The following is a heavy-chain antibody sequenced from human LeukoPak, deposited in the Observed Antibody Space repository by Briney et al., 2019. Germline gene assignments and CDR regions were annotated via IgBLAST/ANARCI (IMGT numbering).Heavy chain of an antibody. CDR1: GGSFSGYY. J-gene: IGHJ6*02. D-gene: IGHD2-21*02. V-gene: IGHV4-34*01. CDR2: INHSGST. Sequence: SETLPLTCAVYGGSFSGYYWSWIRQPPGKGLEWIGEINHSGSTNYNPSLKSRVTISVDTSKNQFSLKLSSVTAADTAVYYCAGHIVVVTAIYYYYYGMDVWGQGTTVTVSS. CDR3: AGHIVVVTAIYYYYYGMDV.